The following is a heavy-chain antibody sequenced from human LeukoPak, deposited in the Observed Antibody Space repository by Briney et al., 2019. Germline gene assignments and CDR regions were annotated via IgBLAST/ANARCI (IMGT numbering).Heavy chain of an antibody. CDR1: GHTFTGYY. V-gene: IGHV1-2*02. CDR3: ARDLSTTVTVYYYYGMDV. CDR2: INPNSGGT. D-gene: IGHD4-17*01. Sequence: GASVKVSCRASGHTFTGYYMHWVRQAPGQGLEWMGWINPNSGGTNYAQKFQGRVTMTRDTSISTAYMELSRLRSDDTAVYYCARDLSTTVTVYYYYGMDVWGQGTTVTVSS. J-gene: IGHJ6*02.